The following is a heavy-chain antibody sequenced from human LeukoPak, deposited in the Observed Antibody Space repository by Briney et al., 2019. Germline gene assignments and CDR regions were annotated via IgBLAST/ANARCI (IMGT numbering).Heavy chain of an antibody. V-gene: IGHV3-21*01. D-gene: IGHD6-13*01. J-gene: IGHJ2*01. CDR2: FSGCSSYI. CDR3: ATTPSIVGYTSRELGHWYFDL. CDR1: GFTFSSYS. Sequence: GGSLRLSCAASGFTFSSYSMNWVRQAPGRGLEWLSSFSGCSSYIYYAASVKCRFTISKDNARISLYLQMKSLRAEDTAVYSCATTPSIVGYTSRELGHWYFDLWGRGTPVTVSS.